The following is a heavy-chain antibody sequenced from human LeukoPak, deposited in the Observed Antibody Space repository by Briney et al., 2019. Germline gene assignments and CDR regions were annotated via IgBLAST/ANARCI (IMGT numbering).Heavy chain of an antibody. CDR1: GYTFTGYA. D-gene: IGHD3-9*01. CDR2: INAGNGNT. J-gene: IGHJ6*02. Sequence: GASVKVSCKASGYTFTGYAMHWVRQAPGQRLEWMGWINAGNGNTKYSQKFQSRVTITRDTSASTAYMELSSLRSEDTAVYYCACGDWLSHYYYGMDVWGQGTTVTVSS. CDR3: ACGDWLSHYYYGMDV. V-gene: IGHV1-3*01.